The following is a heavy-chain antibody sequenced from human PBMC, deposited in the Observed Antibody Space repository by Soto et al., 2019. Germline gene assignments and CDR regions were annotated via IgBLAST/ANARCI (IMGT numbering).Heavy chain of an antibody. CDR2: IIPVFGTA. CDR1: GGVFRNYA. V-gene: IGHV1-69*01. Sequence: QVQLVQSGAEVKKPGSSVKVSCKASGGVFRNYAINWVRQAPGQGLEWMGGIIPVFGTADYPQKFQGRVTLTADESTTTAYMALTSLKTEDTAVYFCARDRWGSYSFDSWGQGTLVTVAS. J-gene: IGHJ5*01. CDR3: ARDRWGSYSFDS. D-gene: IGHD1-26*01.